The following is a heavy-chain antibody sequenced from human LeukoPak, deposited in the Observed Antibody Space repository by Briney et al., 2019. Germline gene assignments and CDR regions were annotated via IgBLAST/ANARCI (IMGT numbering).Heavy chain of an antibody. J-gene: IGHJ4*02. V-gene: IGHV4-39*01. CDR1: GGSISSNCYY. CDR3: ARHGDTQSIAGLWLFDY. Sequence: SETLSLTCTVSGGSISSNCYYWVWLPQPPGKGLQWIGSINYDGSNYYTPSLKSRATVSIYTYKNQLTLKLVSVAAAARSVYYCARHGDTQSIAGLWLFDYWGQGGRVTVSS. D-gene: IGHD6-6*01. CDR2: INYDGSN.